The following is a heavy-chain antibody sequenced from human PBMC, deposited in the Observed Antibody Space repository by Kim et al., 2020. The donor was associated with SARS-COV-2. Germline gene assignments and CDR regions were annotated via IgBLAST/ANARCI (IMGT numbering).Heavy chain of an antibody. J-gene: IGHJ2*01. CDR2: IYPADSDT. D-gene: IGHD4-17*01. CDR3: ARRPSTVNNRYFDL. CDR1: GYSLGYHW. V-gene: IGHV5-51*01. Sequence: GESLKISCKGSGYSLGYHWIGWVRQMPGKGLEWMGIIYPADSDTRYSPSFQGQVTISADTSINTAYLQWSSLKASDTAMYYCARRPSTVNNRYFDLWGRGTLVTVSS.